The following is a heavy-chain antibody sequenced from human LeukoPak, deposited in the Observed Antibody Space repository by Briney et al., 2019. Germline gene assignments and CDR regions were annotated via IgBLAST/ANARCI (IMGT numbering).Heavy chain of an antibody. V-gene: IGHV4-39*07. D-gene: IGHD4-23*01. CDR2: IFHSGST. Sequence: KPSETLSLTCTVSGGSISSNSYYWGWIRQPPGKGLEWIGTIFHSGSTDYNPSLKSRVTISLDTSKNQFSLRLSSVTTADTAVYYCARDRDYGGIDYWGQGTLVTVSS. CDR1: GGSISSNSYY. J-gene: IGHJ4*02. CDR3: ARDRDYGGIDY.